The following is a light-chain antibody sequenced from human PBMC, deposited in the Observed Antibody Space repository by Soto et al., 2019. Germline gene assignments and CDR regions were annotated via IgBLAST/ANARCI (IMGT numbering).Light chain of an antibody. CDR1: QSVSSY. V-gene: IGKV3-11*01. J-gene: IGKJ1*01. Sequence: PGERDTLSCRASQSVSSYLAWYQQKPGQSPRLLIYDASNRATGIPARFSGSGSGTDFTLTISSLEPEDFAVYYCQQRSNWPPGWTFGQGTKVDIK. CDR3: QQRSNWPPGWT. CDR2: DAS.